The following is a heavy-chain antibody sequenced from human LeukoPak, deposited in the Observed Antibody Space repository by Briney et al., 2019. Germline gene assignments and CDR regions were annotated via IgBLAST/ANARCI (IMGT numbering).Heavy chain of an antibody. CDR1: GGTFSSYA. D-gene: IGHD2-2*01. Sequence: ASVKVSCKASGGTFSSYAISWVRQAPGQGLEWMGWINTNTGNPTYAQGFTGRFVFSLDTSVSTAYLQISSLKAEDTAVYYCARDLVVVPAASNWFDPWGQGTLVTVSS. CDR2: INTNTGNP. V-gene: IGHV7-4-1*02. J-gene: IGHJ5*02. CDR3: ARDLVVVPAASNWFDP.